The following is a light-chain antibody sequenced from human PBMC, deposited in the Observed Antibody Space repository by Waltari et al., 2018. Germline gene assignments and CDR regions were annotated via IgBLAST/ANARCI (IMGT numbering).Light chain of an antibody. CDR1: DIGSKI. Sequence: SYVLSHPPSVSVAPGQTATITCGGSDIGSKIVHWHQHKAGQAPVLGVYDDSGRPSGIPERFSGSNSGNTATLTISRVEAGDEADYYCHMWDGTTDHYVFGTGTKVTVL. J-gene: IGLJ1*01. CDR3: HMWDGTTDHYV. V-gene: IGLV3-21*02. CDR2: DDS.